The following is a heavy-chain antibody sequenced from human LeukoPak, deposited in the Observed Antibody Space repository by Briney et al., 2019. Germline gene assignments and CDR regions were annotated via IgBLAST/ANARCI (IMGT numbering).Heavy chain of an antibody. CDR1: GYTFTSYD. V-gene: IGHV1-8*01. D-gene: IGHD1-1*01. CDR3: ARGHDESNWFDP. J-gene: IGHJ5*02. Sequence: GASVKVSCKASGYTFTSYDINWVRQATGQGLEWMGWMNPNSGNTGYAQKFQGRVTMTRNTSISTAYMKLSSPRSEDTAVDYCARGHDESNWFDPWGQGTLVPVSS. CDR2: MNPNSGNT.